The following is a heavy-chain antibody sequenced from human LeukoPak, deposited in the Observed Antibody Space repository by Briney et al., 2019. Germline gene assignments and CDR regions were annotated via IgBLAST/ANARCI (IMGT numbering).Heavy chain of an antibody. CDR1: GGSFSGYY. CDR2: INHSGST. V-gene: IGHV4-34*01. J-gene: IGHJ5*02. Sequence: SETLSLTCAVYGGSFSGYYWSWIRQPPGKGLEWIGEINHSGSTNYNPSLKSRVTISVDTSKNQFSLKLSSVTAADTAVYYCARLESDWFDPWGQGTLVTVSS. CDR3: ARLESDWFDP.